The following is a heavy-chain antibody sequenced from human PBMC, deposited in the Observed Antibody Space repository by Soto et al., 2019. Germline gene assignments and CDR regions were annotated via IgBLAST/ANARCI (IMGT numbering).Heavy chain of an antibody. Sequence: GESLKSSGEGCGDKPCTWHNFTSYWIAWVRQMPGEGLEWMGIIYPGDSDTRYSPSFQGQVTISADTSISTAYLQWTSLKASDTAMYYCARSRRGAYSSGWYSLSGYYNSGIDVWGQGTTVPVSS. CDR1: GDKPCTWHNFTSYW. CDR3: ARSRRGAYSSGWYSLSGYYNSGIDV. D-gene: IGHD6-19*01. CDR2: IYPGDSDT. J-gene: IGHJ6*02. V-gene: IGHV5-51*01.